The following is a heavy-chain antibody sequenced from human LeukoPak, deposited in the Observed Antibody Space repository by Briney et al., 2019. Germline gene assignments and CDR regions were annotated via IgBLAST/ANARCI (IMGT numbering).Heavy chain of an antibody. Sequence: GGSLRLSCAASGFTFSSSWMHWVRQAPEKGLVWVSRINSDGSSTSYADSVKGRFTISRDNSKNTLYMQMNSLRAEDTAVYYCARKRERYYDSLIDYWGQGTLVTVSS. D-gene: IGHD3-16*01. CDR3: ARKRERYYDSLIDY. J-gene: IGHJ4*02. CDR1: GFTFSSSW. V-gene: IGHV3-74*01. CDR2: INSDGSST.